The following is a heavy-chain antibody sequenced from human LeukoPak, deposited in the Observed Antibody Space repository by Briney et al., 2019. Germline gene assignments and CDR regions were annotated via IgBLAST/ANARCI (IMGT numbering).Heavy chain of an antibody. CDR2: IGNSGSSI. CDR3: TTIGCIAAGDTRIDP. D-gene: IGHD6-13*01. J-gene: IGHJ5*02. CDR1: GFTFCRCE. V-gene: IGHV3-48*03. Sequence: GGSLRLSCAPSGFTFCRCELNWVRQAPGKGLEWVSHIGNSGSSIYYADSVKGRFTISRDNAKNPLYLQMNSLRAEDTAVYYCTTIGCIAAGDTRIDPWGQGTLVTVSS.